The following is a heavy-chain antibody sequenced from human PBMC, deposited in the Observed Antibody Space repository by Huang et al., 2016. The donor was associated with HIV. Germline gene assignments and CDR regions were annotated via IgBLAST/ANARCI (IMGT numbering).Heavy chain of an antibody. D-gene: IGHD1-26*01. J-gene: IGHJ6*02. Sequence: DVQLVESGGDIVQPGGSLRLSCAASGGTFDKYWMNWVRQAQGKGRGWVESINSDGSRATYGDFVKGRFTISRDNAQKVLYLEMNSLRGDDAGVYYCARAKGTASTTYFYYFGLDVWGQGTTVTVSS. CDR2: INSDGSRA. V-gene: IGHV3-74*01. CDR3: ARAKGTASTTYFYYFGLDV. CDR1: GGTFDKYW.